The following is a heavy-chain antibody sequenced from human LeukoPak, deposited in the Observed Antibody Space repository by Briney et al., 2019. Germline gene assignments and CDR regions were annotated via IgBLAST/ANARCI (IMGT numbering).Heavy chain of an antibody. CDR1: GGTFSIYA. CDR3: ARDRWGAGGNPVPPFDY. D-gene: IGHD4-23*01. V-gene: IGHV1-69*04. CDR2: IIPILGIA. J-gene: IGHJ4*02. Sequence: GSSVKVSCTASGGTFSIYAISWVRQAPGQGLEWMGRIIPILGIANYAQKFQGRVTITADKSTSTAYMELSSLRSEDTAVYYCARDRWGAGGNPVPPFDYWGQGTLVTVSS.